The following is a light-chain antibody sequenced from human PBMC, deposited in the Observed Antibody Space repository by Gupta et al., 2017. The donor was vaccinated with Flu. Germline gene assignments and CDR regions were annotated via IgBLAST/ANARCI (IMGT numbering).Light chain of an antibody. CDR1: EGISTW. Sequence: IQMTQPPSVVSASVGDRVTITCRASEGISTWLAWYQQMPGKAPKLLIYDASTLETGVPSRFSGSGAGTDFTLTINSLQPEDFATYSCQQSNRYPFTFGPGTKVDFK. CDR3: QQSNRYPFT. CDR2: DAS. J-gene: IGKJ3*01. V-gene: IGKV1-12*02.